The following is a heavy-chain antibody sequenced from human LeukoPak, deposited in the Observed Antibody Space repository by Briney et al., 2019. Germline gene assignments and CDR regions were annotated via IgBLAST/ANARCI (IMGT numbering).Heavy chain of an antibody. CDR3: ARSPIYDYGDYWENWFDP. V-gene: IGHV7-4-1*02. Sequence: ASVKVSCKASGYTFTSYALNWVRQAPGQGLEWMGWINTNTGNPTYAQGFTGRFVFSLDTSVSTAYLQISSLKAEDTAVYYCARSPIYDYGDYWENWFDPWGQGTLVTVSS. CDR2: INTNTGNP. D-gene: IGHD4-17*01. J-gene: IGHJ5*02. CDR1: GYTFTSYA.